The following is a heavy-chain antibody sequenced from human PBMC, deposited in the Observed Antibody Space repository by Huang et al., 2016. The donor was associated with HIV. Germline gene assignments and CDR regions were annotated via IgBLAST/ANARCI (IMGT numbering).Heavy chain of an antibody. CDR3: VRGARKMVDKTRAFDS. CDR1: SGSLRGNF. V-gene: IGHV4-34*01. CDR2: VSGSGSA. Sequence: QVQLQQWGAGLLKPSETLSLTCSLYSGSLRGNFWGWIRQSPREGLEWIGDVSGSGSAQYNPSLKSRVTRSRDMSKNQFSLKVTSVTAADTGIYYCVRGARKMVDKTRAFDSWGQGTMVTVSS. J-gene: IGHJ3*02. D-gene: IGHD2-15*01.